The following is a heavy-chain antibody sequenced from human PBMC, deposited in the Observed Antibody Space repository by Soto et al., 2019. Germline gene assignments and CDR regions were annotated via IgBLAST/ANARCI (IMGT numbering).Heavy chain of an antibody. CDR2: IYYSGST. CDR3: ARGPYMTTVVNWFDP. J-gene: IGHJ5*02. Sequence: SETLSLTCTVSGGSISSYYWSWIRQPPGKGLEWIGYIYYSGSTNYNPSLKSRVTISVDTSKNQFSLKLSSVTAAETAVYSCARGPYMTTVVNWFDPWGQGTLVTVSS. V-gene: IGHV4-59*01. CDR1: GGSISSYY. D-gene: IGHD4-17*01.